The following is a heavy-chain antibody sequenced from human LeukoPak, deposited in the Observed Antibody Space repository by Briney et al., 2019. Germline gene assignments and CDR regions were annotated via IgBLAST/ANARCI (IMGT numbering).Heavy chain of an antibody. J-gene: IGHJ4*02. CDR2: IIPILGTA. CDR1: GGTVSSYA. D-gene: IGHD3-16*02. V-gene: IGHV1-69*06. CDR3: GGGHYDYVWGSYRMIDY. Sequence: GSSVKVSCKASGGTVSSYAISWVRQAPGQGLEWMGGIIPILGTANYAQKFQGRVTITADKSTSTAYMELSSLRSEDTAVYYCGGGHYDYVWGSYRMIDYWGQGTLVTVSS.